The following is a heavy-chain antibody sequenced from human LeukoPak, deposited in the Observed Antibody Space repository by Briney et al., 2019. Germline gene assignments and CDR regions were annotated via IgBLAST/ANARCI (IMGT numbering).Heavy chain of an antibody. J-gene: IGHJ6*03. Sequence: PSETLSLTCTVSGGSISTYYWSWIRQPAGKGLEWIGRIYTSGSTNYNPSLKSRVTMSVDTSKNQFSLKLSSVTAADTAVYYCVRVIGAPNYYYYMDVWGKGTTVTVSS. CDR1: GGSISTYY. CDR3: VRVIGAPNYYYYMDV. D-gene: IGHD3-22*01. CDR2: IYTSGST. V-gene: IGHV4-4*07.